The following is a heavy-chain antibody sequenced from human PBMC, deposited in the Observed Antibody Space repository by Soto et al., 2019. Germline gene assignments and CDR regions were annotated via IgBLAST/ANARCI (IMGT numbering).Heavy chain of an antibody. CDR2: IYHSGST. CDR3: DRVPEP. Sequence: QLQLQESGSGLVKPSQTLSLTCTVSGGSISSDGYSWSWIRQPPGQGLEWIGYIYHSGSTYYNPSLKSRGTSSVDRAKTQVSLKLSFVTAADTAVCYCDRVPEPWGQGTLVTVSS. V-gene: IGHV4-30-2*01. CDR1: GGSISSDGYS. J-gene: IGHJ5*02.